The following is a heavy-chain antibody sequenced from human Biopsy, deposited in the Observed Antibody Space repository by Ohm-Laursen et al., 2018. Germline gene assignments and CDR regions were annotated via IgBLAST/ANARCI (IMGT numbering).Heavy chain of an antibody. D-gene: IGHD4-17*01. CDR1: EYSVTDYF. CDR2: INPKSGVA. V-gene: IGHV1-2*02. J-gene: IGHJ6*02. CDR3: ARDMTVTARPYYYSGVDV. Sequence: ASVKVSCKASEYSVTDYFIHWVRHAPGQGFKWMGWINPKSGVANHAQNFQGRVSMTRDTSIHTVYLELNSLRSDDTAVYYCARDMTVTARPYYYSGVDVWGPGTRVTVSS.